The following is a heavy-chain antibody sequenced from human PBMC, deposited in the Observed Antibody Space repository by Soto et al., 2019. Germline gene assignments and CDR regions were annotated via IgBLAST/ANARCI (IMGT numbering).Heavy chain of an antibody. CDR1: GGTFSSYA. CDR2: IIPIYGTG. Sequence: QVQLVQSGAEVKKSGSSVKVSCKASGGTFSSYAISWVRQAPGQGLEWMGGIIPIYGTGSYAQEFQGRVTITAYESMSTAYMELSSLRSEDTAVYYCARAVRGVGVVNFFGWFDPWGQGTLVTVSS. CDR3: ARAVRGVGVVNFFGWFDP. V-gene: IGHV1-69*01. J-gene: IGHJ5*02. D-gene: IGHD3-3*01.